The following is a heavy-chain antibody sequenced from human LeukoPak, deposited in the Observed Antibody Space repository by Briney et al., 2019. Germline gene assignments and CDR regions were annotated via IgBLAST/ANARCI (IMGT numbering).Heavy chain of an antibody. D-gene: IGHD2-15*01. J-gene: IGHJ4*02. Sequence: GGSLRLSCAASGFTFSSYGMSWVRQAPGKGLEWVSAISGSGGSTYYADSVKGRFTISRDNSKNTLYLQVNSLRAEDTAVYYCAKLDCSGGSCYPPTDWGQGTLVTVSS. CDR3: AKLDCSGGSCYPPTD. CDR1: GFTFSSYG. CDR2: ISGSGGST. V-gene: IGHV3-23*01.